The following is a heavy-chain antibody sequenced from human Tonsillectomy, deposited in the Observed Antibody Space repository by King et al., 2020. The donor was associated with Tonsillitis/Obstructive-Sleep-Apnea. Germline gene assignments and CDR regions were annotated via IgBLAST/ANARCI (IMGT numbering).Heavy chain of an antibody. V-gene: IGHV3-23*04. J-gene: IGHJ6*03. CDR1: GFTFSSYA. CDR2: ISCSGGST. D-gene: IGHD2-15*01. CDR3: ATLYCSGGSCHGAYYYYYMDV. Sequence: VQLVESGGGLVQPGGSLRLSCAASGFTFSSYAMSWVRQAPGKGLEWVSAISCSGGSTYYADSVKGRFTISRDNSKNTLYLQVNSLRAEDTAIYYCATLYCSGGSCHGAYYYYYMDVWGKGTTVTVSS.